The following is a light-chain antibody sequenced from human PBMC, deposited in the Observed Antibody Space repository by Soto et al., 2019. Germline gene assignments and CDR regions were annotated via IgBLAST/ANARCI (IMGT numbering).Light chain of an antibody. V-gene: IGKV3-15*01. CDR3: QQYNNSPPAT. CDR1: QSVSSN. Sequence: EIVMTQSPATLSVSPGERATLSCRASQSVSSNLAWYQQKPGQAPRLLIYGASTRATGIPARFSGSGSGTEFTLTISSLQSEDFAVYYCQQYNNSPPATFGQGTKLEIK. J-gene: IGKJ2*01. CDR2: GAS.